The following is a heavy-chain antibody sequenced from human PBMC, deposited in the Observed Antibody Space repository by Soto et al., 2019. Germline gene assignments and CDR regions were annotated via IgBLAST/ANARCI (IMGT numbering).Heavy chain of an antibody. CDR2: INHSGST. D-gene: IGHD3-10*01. Sequence: PSETLSLTCAVSCGSFTGYYWCWICQPQGKGLEWIGVINHSGSTNYNPSLKSRVTISVDTSKNQFSLKLSSVTAADTAVYYCAKFDLHRPYYCYGMDVCGQGTTVTVSS. CDR3: AKFDLHRPYYCYGMDV. J-gene: IGHJ6*02. CDR1: CGSFTGYY. V-gene: IGHV4-34*01.